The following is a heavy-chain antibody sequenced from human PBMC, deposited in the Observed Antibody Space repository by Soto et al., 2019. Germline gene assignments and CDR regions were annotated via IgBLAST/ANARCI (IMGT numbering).Heavy chain of an antibody. CDR1: GFTFSSSG. Sequence: QVQLVESGGGVVQPGRSLRLSCAASGFTFSSSGMHWVRQAPGKGLAWVAVIWYDGSNKYYADSVKGRFTISRDTSKNTLYLQMNSLRAEDTAMYYCARGSGYNYDNWFDPWGQGTLVTVSS. D-gene: IGHD5-12*01. J-gene: IGHJ5*02. CDR2: IWYDGSNK. V-gene: IGHV3-33*01. CDR3: ARGSGYNYDNWFDP.